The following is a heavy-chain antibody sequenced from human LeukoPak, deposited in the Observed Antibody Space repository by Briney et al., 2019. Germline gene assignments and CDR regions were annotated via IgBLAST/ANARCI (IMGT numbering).Heavy chain of an antibody. D-gene: IGHD6-19*01. CDR2: IYDSGTT. CDR1: GGSISSYH. CDR3: ARVKDVPVAGLGVLDH. J-gene: IGHJ4*02. V-gene: IGHV4-59*08. Sequence: SETLSLTCTISGGSISSYHWTWIRQPPGKGLEWIGYIYDSGTTNYNPSLKSRGTISLDSSKRQFSLKLSSVTAADTAVYYCARVKDVPVAGLGVLDHWGQGTLVTVSS.